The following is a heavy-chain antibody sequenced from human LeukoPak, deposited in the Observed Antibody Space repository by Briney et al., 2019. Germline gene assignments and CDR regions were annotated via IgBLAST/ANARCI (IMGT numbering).Heavy chain of an antibody. V-gene: IGHV4-39*01. CDR2: FYYSGNT. Sequence: SETLSLTCTVSGVSITHYWGWIRQPPGKGLEWIGSFYYSGNTYYNSSLESRVTISVDTSKNQFSLKLTSVTAADTAIYYCARQWHIVATWGRWFDPWGQGILVTVSS. D-gene: IGHD5-12*01. CDR3: ARQWHIVATWGRWFDP. CDR1: GVSITHY. J-gene: IGHJ5*02.